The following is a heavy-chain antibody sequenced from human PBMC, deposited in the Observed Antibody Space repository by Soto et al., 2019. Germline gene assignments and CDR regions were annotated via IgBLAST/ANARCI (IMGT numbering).Heavy chain of an antibody. CDR2: INAGNGNT. CDR3: ARVTGTYYYYGMDV. J-gene: IGHJ6*02. V-gene: IGHV1-3*01. CDR1: GYTFTSYA. Sequence: GASVKASCKASGYTFTSYAMHWVRQAPGQRLEWMGWINAGNGNTKYSQKFQGRVTITRDTSASTAYMELSSLRSEDTAVYYCARVTGTYYYYGMDVWGQWTTVTVSS. D-gene: IGHD1-7*01.